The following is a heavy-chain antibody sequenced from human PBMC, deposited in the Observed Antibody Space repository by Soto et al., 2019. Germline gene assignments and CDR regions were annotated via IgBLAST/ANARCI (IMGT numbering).Heavy chain of an antibody. D-gene: IGHD3-9*01. V-gene: IGHV3-30-3*01. CDR1: GFTFTSYA. Sequence: QVQWVESGGGVVQPGRSLRLSCVASGFTFTSYAMHWVRQAPGKGLEWVAVISYDGSNKYYADSVKGRFTIWRDNCKDTMYLLMNSLSAEDSAVYYCARDFSLVVVASGYWGQGTLVTVSS. CDR3: ARDFSLVVVASGY. CDR2: ISYDGSNK. J-gene: IGHJ4*02.